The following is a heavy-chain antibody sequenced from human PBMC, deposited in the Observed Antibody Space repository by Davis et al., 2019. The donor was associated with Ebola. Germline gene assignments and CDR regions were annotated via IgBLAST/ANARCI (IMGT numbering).Heavy chain of an antibody. CDR3: AKDRYYSSSPLYHESEC. V-gene: IGHV1-69*13. D-gene: IGHD3-22*01. Sequence: SVKVSCKASGGTFSSYAISWVRQAPGQGLEWMGGIIPIFGTANYAQRFQGRVTITADESRTTAYMELSSLRSEDTAVYYCAKDRYYSSSPLYHESECWGQGTLVTVSS. J-gene: IGHJ4*02. CDR2: IIPIFGTA. CDR1: GGTFSSYA.